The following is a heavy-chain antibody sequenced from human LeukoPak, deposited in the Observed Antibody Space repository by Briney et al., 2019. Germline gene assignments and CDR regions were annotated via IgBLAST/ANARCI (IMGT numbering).Heavy chain of an antibody. CDR1: GGTFSSYA. Sequence: GASVKVSCKASGGTFSSYAISWVRQAPGQGLEWMGWISVNNGNTNYAQKFQGRVTMTTDTSTSTAYMELRSLRSDDTAVYYCARDPGSFLSSTGWLNWFAPWGQGTLVTVSS. J-gene: IGHJ5*02. V-gene: IGHV1-18*01. CDR2: ISVNNGNT. D-gene: IGHD6-19*01. CDR3: ARDPGSFLSSTGWLNWFAP.